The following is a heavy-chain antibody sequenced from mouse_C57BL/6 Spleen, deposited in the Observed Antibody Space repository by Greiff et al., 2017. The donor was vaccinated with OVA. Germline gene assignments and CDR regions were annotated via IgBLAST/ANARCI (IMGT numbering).Heavy chain of an antibody. CDR3: TRKGYATGFAY. V-gene: IGHV14-4*01. Sequence: EVQLQQSGAELVRPGASVKLSCTASGFNIKDDYMHWVKQRPEQGLEWIGWIDPENGDTEYALKFQGKATITADTSSNTAYLQLSSLTSEDTAVYYCTRKGYATGFAYWGQGTLVTVSA. CDR2: IDPENGDT. J-gene: IGHJ3*01. CDR1: GFNIKDDY. D-gene: IGHD1-1*01.